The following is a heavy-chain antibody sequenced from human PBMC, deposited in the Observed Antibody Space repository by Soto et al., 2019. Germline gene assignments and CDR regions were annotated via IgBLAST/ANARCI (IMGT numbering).Heavy chain of an antibody. CDR3: ARDPGEIAVADYYFDY. V-gene: IGHV3-30-3*01. CDR1: GFTFSSYA. D-gene: IGHD6-19*01. CDR2: ISYDGSNK. J-gene: IGHJ4*02. Sequence: QVQLVESGGGVVQPGRSLRLSCAASGFTFSSYAMHWVRQAPGKGLEWVAVISYDGSNKYYADSVKGRFTISRDNSKNTLYLQMNSLRAEDTAVYYCARDPGEIAVADYYFDYWGQGTLVTVSS.